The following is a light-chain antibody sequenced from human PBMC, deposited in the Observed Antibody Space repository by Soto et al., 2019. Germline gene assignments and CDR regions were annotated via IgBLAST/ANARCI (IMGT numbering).Light chain of an antibody. CDR3: AAWDGSLNHIL. J-gene: IGLJ2*01. V-gene: IGLV1-44*01. CDR1: SSNMGSNT. Sequence: QSVLTQPPSASGTPGQGVAISCSGSSSNMGSNTVNWYQHLPGTAPKLLIYNDNQRPSGVPDRFFGSTSGTSASLAITGLQSEDEADYYCAAWDGSLNHILFGGGTQLTVL. CDR2: NDN.